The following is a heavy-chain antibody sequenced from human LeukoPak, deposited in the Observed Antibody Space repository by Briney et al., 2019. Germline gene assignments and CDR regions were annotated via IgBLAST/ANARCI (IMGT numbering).Heavy chain of an antibody. CDR1: GFTFSDYY. CDR2: ISSSGSTI. CDR3: ARDPAYCSGGSCYYYYGMDV. V-gene: IGHV3-11*01. D-gene: IGHD2-15*01. Sequence: GGSLRLSWAASGFTFSDYYMSWIRQAPGKGLEWASYISSSGSTIYYADSVNGRFTISRDNAKNSLYLQMNSLRAEDTAVYYCARDPAYCSGGSCYYYYGMDVWGQGTTVTVSS. J-gene: IGHJ6*02.